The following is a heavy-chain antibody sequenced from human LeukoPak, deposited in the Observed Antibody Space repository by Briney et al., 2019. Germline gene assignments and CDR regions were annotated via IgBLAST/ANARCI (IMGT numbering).Heavy chain of an antibody. V-gene: IGHV3-48*03. J-gene: IGHJ3*02. CDR3: ASGFAFHEYAFDI. Sequence: TGGSLRLSCAASGFTFSSYEMNWVRQAPGKGLEWVSYISSSGSTIYYADSVKGRFTISRDNAKNSLYLQMNSLRAEDTAVYYCASGFAFHEYAFDIWGQGTLVTVSS. CDR1: GFTFSSYE. D-gene: IGHD3-3*02. CDR2: ISSSGSTI.